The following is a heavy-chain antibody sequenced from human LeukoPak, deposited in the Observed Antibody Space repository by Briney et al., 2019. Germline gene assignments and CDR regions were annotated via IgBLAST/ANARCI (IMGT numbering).Heavy chain of an antibody. V-gene: IGHV3-21*01. CDR1: GFTFSGYS. Sequence: GGSLRLSCAATGFTFSGYSVNWVRQAPGKGLEWVSSISSSSSYIYYADSVKGRFTISRDNARNSLYLQMHSLRDEDTAVYYCARAVAADFWGQGTQVTVSS. D-gene: IGHD6-19*01. CDR3: ARAVAADF. CDR2: ISSSSSYI. J-gene: IGHJ4*02.